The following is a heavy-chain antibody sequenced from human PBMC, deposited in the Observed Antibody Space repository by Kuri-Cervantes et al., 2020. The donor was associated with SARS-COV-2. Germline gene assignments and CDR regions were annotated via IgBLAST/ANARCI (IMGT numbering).Heavy chain of an antibody. CDR3: ARGRYYDLY. V-gene: IGHV1-2*02. CDR1: GYTFTDYY. D-gene: IGHD3-22*01. CDR2: VNPKTGGT. Sequence: ASVKVSCKASGYTFTDYYIHWVRQAPGQGLEWMGWVNPKTGGTKYAQKLQGRVTMTRDTSITTAYMELSRLRYDDTAVYYCARGRYYDLYWGQGTLVTVSS. J-gene: IGHJ4*02.